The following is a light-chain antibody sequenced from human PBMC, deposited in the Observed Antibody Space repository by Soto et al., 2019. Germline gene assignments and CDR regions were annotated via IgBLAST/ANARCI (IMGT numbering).Light chain of an antibody. Sequence: QSVLTQPPSVSGAPGQRVTISCTGSSSNIGAGYDVHWYQQRPGTAPKLLIFGNINRPSGVPDRFSGSKSGTSASLAITGLQAEDEGDYYCSSYAGLATYVLFGGGTKVTVL. CDR1: SSNIGAGYD. V-gene: IGLV1-40*01. CDR2: GNI. CDR3: SSYAGLATYVL. J-gene: IGLJ2*01.